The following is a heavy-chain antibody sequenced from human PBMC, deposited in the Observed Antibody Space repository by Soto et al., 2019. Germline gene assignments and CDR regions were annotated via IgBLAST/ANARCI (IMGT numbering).Heavy chain of an antibody. Sequence: GGSLRLSCAASGFTFSSYWMHWVRQAPGRGLVWVSRINSDGSSTSYADSVKGRFTISRDNAKNTRYLQMNSLRAEDTAVYYCARDRQYFDWYYYYYGRDVWGQGTTVTVSS. V-gene: IGHV3-74*01. CDR2: INSDGSST. D-gene: IGHD3-9*01. CDR3: ARDRQYFDWYYYYYGRDV. CDR1: GFTFSSYW. J-gene: IGHJ6*02.